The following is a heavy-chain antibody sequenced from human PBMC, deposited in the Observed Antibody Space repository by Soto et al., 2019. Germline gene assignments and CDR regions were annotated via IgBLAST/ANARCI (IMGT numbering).Heavy chain of an antibody. D-gene: IGHD1-26*01. J-gene: IGHJ4*02. Sequence: ASVKVSCKASGYTFTGHYIHWVRQAPEQGPEWMGEIGPESGAARYAQRFQGRVTMTRDTSITTVYMELNNLSPDDTAVYYCGRGRSGQIVVFYWGQGTPVTVSS. CDR1: GYTFTGHY. CDR2: IGPESGAA. V-gene: IGHV1-2*02. CDR3: GRGRSGQIVVFY.